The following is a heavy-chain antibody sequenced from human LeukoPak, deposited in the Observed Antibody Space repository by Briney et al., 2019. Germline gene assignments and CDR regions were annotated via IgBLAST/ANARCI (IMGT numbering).Heavy chain of an antibody. D-gene: IGHD1-26*01. Sequence: PGTSLRLSCAASGFTFSTYAIHWVRQAPGKGLEWVTVISFDGNNKYYADSVRGRFTISRDNSKNTVYLQMNSLRTEDTAIYYCAKDRAPGGNYYDFSDWGQGTWSPSPQ. CDR3: AKDRAPGGNYYDFSD. V-gene: IGHV3-30-3*01. CDR2: ISFDGNNK. CDR1: GFTFSTYA. J-gene: IGHJ4*02.